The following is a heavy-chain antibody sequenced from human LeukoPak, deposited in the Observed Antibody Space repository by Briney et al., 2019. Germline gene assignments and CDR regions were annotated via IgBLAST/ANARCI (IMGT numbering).Heavy chain of an antibody. J-gene: IGHJ4*02. CDR1: GGSISSYY. D-gene: IGHD4-17*01. CDR3: ARGSTVIYYFDY. V-gene: IGHV4-59*01. CDR2: IYYSGST. Sequence: KPSETLSLTCTVSGGSISSYYWSWIRQPPGKGLEWIGYIYYSGSTNYNPSLKSRVTISVDTSKNQFSLKLSSVTAADTAVYYCARGSTVIYYFDYWGQGTLVTVSS.